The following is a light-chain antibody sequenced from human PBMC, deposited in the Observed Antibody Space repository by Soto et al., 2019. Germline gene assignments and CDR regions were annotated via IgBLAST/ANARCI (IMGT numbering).Light chain of an antibody. J-gene: IGLJ1*01. CDR2: DVT. Sequence: QSVLTQPASVSGSPGQSITISCTGTSSDVGAYNYVSWYQQYPGKAPKYIIYDVTNRPSGVSYRFSGSKSGNTASLTISGLQAEDEADYYCSSPTTSSPLYVSAPGPKLPVL. CDR1: SSDVGAYNY. CDR3: SSPTTSSPLYV. V-gene: IGLV2-14*03.